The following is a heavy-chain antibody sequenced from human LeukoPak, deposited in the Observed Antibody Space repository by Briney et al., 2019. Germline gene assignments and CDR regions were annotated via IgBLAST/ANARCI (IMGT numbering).Heavy chain of an antibody. D-gene: IGHD6-6*01. V-gene: IGHV3-7*01. CDR3: VRALGSSSADY. CDR1: GFAFTHSW. CDR2: IKQDGSEK. Sequence: GGSLRLSCAASGFAFTHSWMSWVRQAPGKGLEWVANIKQDGSEKYYVDSMEGRFTISRDNAKNSVSLQMNSLRGEDTAVYYCVRALGSSSADYWGQGTLVTVSS. J-gene: IGHJ4*02.